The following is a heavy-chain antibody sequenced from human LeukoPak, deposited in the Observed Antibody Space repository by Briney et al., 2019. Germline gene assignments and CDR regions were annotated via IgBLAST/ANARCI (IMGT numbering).Heavy chain of an antibody. CDR1: GFTFSSYA. Sequence: GGSLRLSCAASGFTFSSYAMSWVRQAPGKGLEWGSAISGSGGSTYYADSVKGRFTISRDNSKNTLYLQVNSLRAEDTAVYYCAKDRGISMVRGASFIDYWGQGTLVTVSS. D-gene: IGHD3-10*01. CDR2: ISGSGGST. J-gene: IGHJ4*02. V-gene: IGHV3-23*01. CDR3: AKDRGISMVRGASFIDY.